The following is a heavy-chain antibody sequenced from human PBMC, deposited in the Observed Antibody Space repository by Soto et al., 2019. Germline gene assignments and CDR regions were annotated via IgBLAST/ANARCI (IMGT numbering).Heavy chain of an antibody. CDR1: GFTFSSYA. J-gene: IGHJ4*02. D-gene: IGHD6-6*01. CDR2: ISYDGSNK. Sequence: PGGSLRLSCAASGFTFSSYAMHWVRQAPGKGLEWVAVISYDGSNKYYADSVKGRFTISRDNSKNTLYLQMNSLRAEDTAVYYCARGSGQLVYYWGQGTLVTVSS. CDR3: ARGSGQLVYY. V-gene: IGHV3-30-3*01.